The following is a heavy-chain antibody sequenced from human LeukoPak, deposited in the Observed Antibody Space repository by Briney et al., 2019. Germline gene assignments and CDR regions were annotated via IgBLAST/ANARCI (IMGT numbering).Heavy chain of an antibody. CDR3: ARVEYCTKGVCINYDL. CDR1: GYTFTGPY. V-gene: IGHV1-2*02. CDR2: INPNSGGT. D-gene: IGHD2-8*01. Sequence: ASVKVSCKASGYTFTGPYIHWMRQAPGQGPEWMGWINPNSGGTKYAQKFQGRVTVTRDTSTSTAYMELSGLRTDDTATYYCARVEYCTKGVCINYDLWGQGTLVIVSS. J-gene: IGHJ4*02.